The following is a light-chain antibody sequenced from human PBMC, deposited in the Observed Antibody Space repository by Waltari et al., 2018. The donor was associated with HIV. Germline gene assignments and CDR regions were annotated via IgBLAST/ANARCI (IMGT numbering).Light chain of an antibody. CDR1: EDISSR. CDR2: AVS. J-gene: IGKJ4*01. CDR3: QHLNNYPLS. V-gene: IGKV1-9*01. Sequence: GDRVTITCRASEDISSRFAWYQQKPGKAPKLLIYAVSTLQSGVPSRFSGSGSGTEFTLTVSSLQPEDFATYFCQHLNNYPLSFGGGTKVEIK.